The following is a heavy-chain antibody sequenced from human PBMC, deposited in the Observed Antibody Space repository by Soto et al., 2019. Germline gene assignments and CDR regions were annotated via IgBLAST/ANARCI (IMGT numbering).Heavy chain of an antibody. CDR2: ISGSGGST. D-gene: IGHD1-26*01. CDR3: AKAPTVGATPEYFQH. J-gene: IGHJ1*01. Sequence: GGSLRLSCAASVFTFSSYAMSWVRQAPGKGLEWVSAISGSGGSTYYADSVKGRFTISRDNSKNTLYLQMNSLRAEDTAVYYCAKAPTVGATPEYFQHWGQGTLVTVSS. CDR1: VFTFSSYA. V-gene: IGHV3-23*01.